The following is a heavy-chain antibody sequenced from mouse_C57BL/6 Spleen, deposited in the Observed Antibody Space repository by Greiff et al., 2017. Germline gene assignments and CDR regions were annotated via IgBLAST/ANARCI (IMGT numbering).Heavy chain of an antibody. V-gene: IGHV1-63*01. D-gene: IGHD1-1*01. CDR1: GYTFTNYW. CDR2: IYPGGGYT. Sequence: VQLQQSGAELVRPGTSVKMSCKASGYTFTNYWIGWVKQRPGHGLEWIGDIYPGGGYTNYNEKFKGKATLTADKSSSTAYMQFSSLTSEDSAIYYCTRGYGSSYGYFDVWGTGTTVTVSS. CDR3: TRGYGSSYGYFDV. J-gene: IGHJ1*03.